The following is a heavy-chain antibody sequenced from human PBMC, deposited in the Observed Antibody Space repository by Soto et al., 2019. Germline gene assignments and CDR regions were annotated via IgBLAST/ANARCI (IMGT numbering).Heavy chain of an antibody. Sequence: VKVSCKASGGTFSSYAISWVRQAPGQGLEWMGGIIPIFGTANYAQKFQGRVTITADKSTSTAYMELSSLRSEDTAVYYCASIPKDYDFWSGYYQPAYYYYYGMDVWGQGTTVTVSS. J-gene: IGHJ6*02. D-gene: IGHD3-3*01. CDR2: IIPIFGTA. V-gene: IGHV1-69*06. CDR1: GGTFSSYA. CDR3: ASIPKDYDFWSGYYQPAYYYYYGMDV.